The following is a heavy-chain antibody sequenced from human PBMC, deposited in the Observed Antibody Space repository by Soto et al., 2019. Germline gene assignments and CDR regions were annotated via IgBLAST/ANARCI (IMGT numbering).Heavy chain of an antibody. CDR2: IYYSGST. Sequence: KTSETLSLTCTVSGGSISSYYWSWIRQPPGKGLEWIGYIYYSGSTNYNPSLKSRVTISVDTSKNQFSLKLSSVTAADTAVYYCARGHNDYVWGSYRWALDYWGQGTLVTVSS. CDR1: GGSISSYY. D-gene: IGHD3-16*02. J-gene: IGHJ4*02. CDR3: ARGHNDYVWGSYRWALDY. V-gene: IGHV4-59*01.